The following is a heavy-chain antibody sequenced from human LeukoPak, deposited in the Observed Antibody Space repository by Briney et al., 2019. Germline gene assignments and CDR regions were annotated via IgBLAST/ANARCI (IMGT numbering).Heavy chain of an antibody. CDR3: ARGGSSYLPTDFDY. V-gene: IGHV4-4*07. CDR1: GGSISSYY. CDR2: IYTSGST. J-gene: IGHJ4*02. D-gene: IGHD1-26*01. Sequence: SETLSLTCTVSGGSISSYYWSWIRQPAGKGLEWIGRIYTSGSTNYNPSLKSRVTMSVDTSKNQFSLKLSSVTAADTAVYYCARGGSSYLPTDFDYWGQGTLVTVSS.